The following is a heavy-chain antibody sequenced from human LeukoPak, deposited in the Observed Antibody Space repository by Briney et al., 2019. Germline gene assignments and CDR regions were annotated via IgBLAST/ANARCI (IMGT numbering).Heavy chain of an antibody. CDR1: GYTFTSYD. D-gene: IGHD2-15*01. CDR2: MNPNSGNT. Sequence: GASVKVSCKASGYTFTSYDINWVRQATGQGLEWMGWMNPNSGNTGYAQKFQGRVTMTRNTSISTAYMELSSLRSEDTAVYYCARVRCSGGSCPYYYYYYMDVWGKGTTVTVSS. CDR3: ARVRCSGGSCPYYYYYYMDV. V-gene: IGHV1-8*01. J-gene: IGHJ6*03.